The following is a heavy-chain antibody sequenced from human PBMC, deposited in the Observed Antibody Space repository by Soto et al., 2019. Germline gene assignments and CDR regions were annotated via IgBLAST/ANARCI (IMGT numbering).Heavy chain of an antibody. Sequence: QEQLVESGGGVVQPGRSLRLSCAASGFSFSSYAMHWVRQAPGKGLEWVALIWHDGSTTSYADSVKGRFTISRDNSKNTHYLQMNNRRAEDTAVYYWARDVEPTKANYHYYGMAAGGRGTPVTVSS. D-gene: IGHD1-1*01. CDR1: GFSFSSYA. CDR3: ARDVEPTKANYHYYGMAA. V-gene: IGHV3-33*01. J-gene: IGHJ6*02. CDR2: IWHDGSTT.